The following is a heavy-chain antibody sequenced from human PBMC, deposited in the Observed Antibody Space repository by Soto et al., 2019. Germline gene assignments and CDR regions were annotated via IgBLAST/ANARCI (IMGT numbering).Heavy chain of an antibody. CDR2: ISAYNGNT. D-gene: IGHD6-13*01. CDR1: GYTFTSYG. J-gene: IGHJ6*02. CDR3: ARAHIAAAENYGMDV. V-gene: IGHV1-18*01. Sequence: QVQLVQSGAEVKKPGASVKVSCKASGYTFTSYGISWVRQAPGQGLEWMGWISAYNGNTNYAQKLQGRVTMTTDPSTSTAYMELRSLRSDDTAVYYCARAHIAAAENYGMDVWGQGTTVTVSS.